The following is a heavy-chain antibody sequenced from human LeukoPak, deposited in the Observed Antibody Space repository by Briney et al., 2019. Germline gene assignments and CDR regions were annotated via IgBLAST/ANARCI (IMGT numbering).Heavy chain of an antibody. Sequence: SVKVSCKASGGTFSSYAISWVRQAPGQGLEWMGRIIPILGIANYAQKFQGRVTITADKSTSTAYMELSSLRSEDTAVYYCARPDPLLWFGELLDYYGMDVWGQGTTVTVSS. V-gene: IGHV1-69*04. CDR2: IIPILGIA. CDR1: GGTFSSYA. D-gene: IGHD3-10*01. J-gene: IGHJ6*02. CDR3: ARPDPLLWFGELLDYYGMDV.